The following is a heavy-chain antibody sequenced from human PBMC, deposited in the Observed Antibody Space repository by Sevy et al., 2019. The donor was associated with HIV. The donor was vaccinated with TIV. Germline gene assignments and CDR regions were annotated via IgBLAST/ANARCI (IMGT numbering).Heavy chain of an antibody. D-gene: IGHD2-15*01. CDR1: GFTFSSYG. V-gene: IGHV3-30*18. Sequence: GGSLRLSCAASGFTFSSYGMHWVRQAPGKGLEWVAVISYDGSNKYYVDSVKGRFTISRDNSKNTLYLQMNSLRAEDTAVYYCAKDAGDIVVVVAATPLGYFDLWGRGTLVTVSS. CDR2: ISYDGSNK. CDR3: AKDAGDIVVVVAATPLGYFDL. J-gene: IGHJ2*01.